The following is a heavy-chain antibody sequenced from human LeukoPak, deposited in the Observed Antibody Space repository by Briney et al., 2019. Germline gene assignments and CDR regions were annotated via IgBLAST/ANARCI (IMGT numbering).Heavy chain of an antibody. CDR1: GGSISSYF. Sequence: SETLSLTCTISGGSISSYFWIWIRQPPGKGLERIGYIYYSGSTNYNPPLKSRVTISVDTSKNQFSLKLSSVTAADTAVYYCAGGDDSSGYYRSDYWGQGTLVTVSS. D-gene: IGHD3-22*01. CDR2: IYYSGST. J-gene: IGHJ4*02. CDR3: AGGDDSSGYYRSDY. V-gene: IGHV4-59*01.